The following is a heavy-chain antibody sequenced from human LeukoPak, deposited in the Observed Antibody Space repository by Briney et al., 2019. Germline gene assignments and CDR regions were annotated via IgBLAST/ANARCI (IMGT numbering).Heavy chain of an antibody. CDR1: GFTVSNNY. D-gene: IGHD2-21*02. J-gene: IGHJ4*02. CDR2: LYSRDNT. Sequence: GGSLRLSCAASGFTVSNNYVNWVRQAPGKGLEWVTLLYSRDNTYYADSVKGRFTISRDNSKNTLFLQMNSLRPEDTAEYYCQVTDADSFDYWGQGILVTVAS. CDR3: QVTDADSFDY. V-gene: IGHV3-53*01.